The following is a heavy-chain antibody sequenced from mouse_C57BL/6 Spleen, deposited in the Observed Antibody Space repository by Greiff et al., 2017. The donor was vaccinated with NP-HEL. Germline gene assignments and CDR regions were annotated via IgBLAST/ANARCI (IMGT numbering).Heavy chain of an antibody. J-gene: IGHJ3*01. V-gene: IGHV5-9-1*02. Sequence: DVHLVESGEGLVKPGGSLKLSCAASGFTFSSYAMSWVRQTPEKRLEWVAYISSGGDYIYYADTVKGRFTISRDNARNTLYLQMSSLKSEDTAMYYCTREYNYYGSSYGFAYWGQGTLVTVSA. CDR1: GFTFSSYA. CDR2: ISSGGDYI. D-gene: IGHD1-1*01. CDR3: TREYNYYGSSYGFAY.